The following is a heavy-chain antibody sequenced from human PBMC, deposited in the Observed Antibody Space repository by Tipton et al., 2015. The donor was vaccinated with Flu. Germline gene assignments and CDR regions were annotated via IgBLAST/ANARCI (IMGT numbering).Heavy chain of an antibody. J-gene: IGHJ6*02. CDR2: FYYSGST. D-gene: IGHD2-15*01. V-gene: IGHV4-59*12. CDR1: GGSISSYY. Sequence: TLSLTCTVSGGSISSYYWSWIRQPAGKGLEWIGAFYYSGSTNYNPPLKSRVTISIDTSQNHLSLKLSSVTAADPAVYYCASNAGLSGGSYYYYYGMDVWGQGTAVTVSS. CDR3: ASNAGLSGGSYYYYYGMDV.